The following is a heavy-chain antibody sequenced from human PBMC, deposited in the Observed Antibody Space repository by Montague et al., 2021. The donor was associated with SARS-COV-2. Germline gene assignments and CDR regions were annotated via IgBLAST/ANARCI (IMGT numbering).Heavy chain of an antibody. D-gene: IGHD2-2*01. CDR1: GGSISSSSYY. V-gene: IGHV4-39*01. CDR3: AAQSSGGYCSSSSCYVWFDP. Sequence: SETLSLTCTVSGGSISSSSYYWGWIRQPPGKGLEWIGSIHYSGSTYYNPSLKSRVTISVDTSTKHFSLKLSSVTAADTAVYFCAAQSSGGYCSSSSCYVWFDPWGQGTLVTVSS. CDR2: IHYSGST. J-gene: IGHJ5*02.